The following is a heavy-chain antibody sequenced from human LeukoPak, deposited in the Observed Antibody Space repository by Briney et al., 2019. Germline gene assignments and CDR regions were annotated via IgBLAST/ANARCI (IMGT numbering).Heavy chain of an antibody. D-gene: IGHD3-3*01. CDR2: MNPDSGNT. Sequence: GASVKVSCKASGYTFTSYEINWGRQATGQGLEWMGWMNPDSGNTGYAQTFQGRGTMTRDTSISTAYMELSSLRSEDTAMYYCARPGSYDFWSRFNWFDPWGQGTLVTVSS. V-gene: IGHV1-8*01. CDR1: GYTFTSYE. CDR3: ARPGSYDFWSRFNWFDP. J-gene: IGHJ5*02.